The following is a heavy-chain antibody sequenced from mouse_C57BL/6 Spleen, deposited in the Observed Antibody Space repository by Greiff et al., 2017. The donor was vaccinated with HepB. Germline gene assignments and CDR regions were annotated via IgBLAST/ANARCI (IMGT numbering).Heavy chain of an antibody. CDR1: GYSFTDYN. CDR3: ARLNYGSSWGYAMDY. V-gene: IGHV1-39*01. CDR2: INPNYGTT. D-gene: IGHD1-1*01. J-gene: IGHJ4*01. Sequence: VQLKQSGPELVKPGASVKISCKASGYSFTDYNMNWVKQSNGKSLEWIGVINPNYGTTSYNQKFKGKATLTVDQSSSTAYMQLNSLTSEDSAVYYCARLNYGSSWGYAMDYWGQGTSVTVSS.